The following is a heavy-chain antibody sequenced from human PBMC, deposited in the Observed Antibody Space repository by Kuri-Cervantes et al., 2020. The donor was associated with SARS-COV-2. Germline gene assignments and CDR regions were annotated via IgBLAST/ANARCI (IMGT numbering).Heavy chain of an antibody. CDR3: ASSFGVVFYYMDV. Sequence: GGSLRLSCVASGFTFSAYTLNWVRQAPGKGLEWAAFIRYDGSNKYYADSVKGRFTISRDNSKNTLYLQMNSLRAEDTAVYYCASSFGVVFYYMDVWGKGTTVTVSS. V-gene: IGHV3-30*02. D-gene: IGHD3-3*01. CDR1: GFTFSAYT. CDR2: IRYDGSNK. J-gene: IGHJ6*03.